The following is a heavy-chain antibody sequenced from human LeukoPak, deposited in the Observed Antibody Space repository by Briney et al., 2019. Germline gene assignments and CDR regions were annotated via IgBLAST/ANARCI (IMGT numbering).Heavy chain of an antibody. CDR2: ISVNGGST. D-gene: IGHD3-10*01. J-gene: IGHJ4*02. V-gene: IGHV3-23*01. CDR1: GFTFSTNV. CDR3: ARIAMVRGVIIRGGGTFDY. Sequence: GGSLRLSCAASGFTFSTNVMTWVRQAPGKGLEWVSSISVNGGSTYYADSVKGRFTISRDNSKNTLCLQMNSLRAEDTAVYYCARIAMVRGVIIRGGGTFDYWGQGTLVTVSS.